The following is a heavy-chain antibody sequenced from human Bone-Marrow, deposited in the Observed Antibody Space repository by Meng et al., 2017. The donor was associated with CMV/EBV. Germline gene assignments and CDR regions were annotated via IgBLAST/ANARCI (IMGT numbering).Heavy chain of an antibody. Sequence: SETLSLTCAVYGGSFSGYYWSWIRQPPGKGLEWIGEINHSGSTNYNPSLKSRVTISVDTSKNQFSLKLSSVTAADTAVYYCARGQLLIPIFGVVTNHWFDPWGQGTLVTVSS. CDR2: INHSGST. J-gene: IGHJ5*02. D-gene: IGHD3-3*01. V-gene: IGHV4-34*01. CDR1: GGSFSGYY. CDR3: ARGQLLIPIFGVVTNHWFDP.